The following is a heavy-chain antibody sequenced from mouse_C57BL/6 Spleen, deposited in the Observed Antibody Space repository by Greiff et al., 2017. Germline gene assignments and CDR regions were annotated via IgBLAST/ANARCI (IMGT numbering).Heavy chain of an antibody. J-gene: IGHJ2*01. CDR1: GYTFTSYW. V-gene: IGHV1-52*01. CDR2: IDPSDSET. CDR3: ASAPRESVPDY. Sequence: QVQLQQPGAELVRPGSSVKLSCKASGYTFTSYWMHWVKQRPIQGLEWIGNIDPSDSETHYNQKFKDKATLTVDKSSSTAYMQLSSLTSEDSAVYYCASAPRESVPDYWGQGTTLTVSS.